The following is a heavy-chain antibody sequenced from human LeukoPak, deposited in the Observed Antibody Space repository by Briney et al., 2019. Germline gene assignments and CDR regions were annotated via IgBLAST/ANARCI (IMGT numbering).Heavy chain of an antibody. V-gene: IGHV1-2*02. D-gene: IGHD3-22*01. CDR1: GYTFIDYY. J-gene: IGHJ4*02. CDR3: ARGEHYYDSSGREFEY. CDR2: ISPKSGAT. Sequence: ASVKVSCKTSGYTFIDYYMHWVRQAPGQGLEWMGWISPKSGATDYAQKCQGSVTMTWETSMTTAYMQLSSLRSDDTAVYFCARGEHYYDSSGREFEYWGQGTLVTVSS.